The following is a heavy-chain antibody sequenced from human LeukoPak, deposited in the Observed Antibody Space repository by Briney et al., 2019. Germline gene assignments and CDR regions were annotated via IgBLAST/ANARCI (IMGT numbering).Heavy chain of an antibody. J-gene: IGHJ3*02. D-gene: IGHD1-26*01. CDR3: ARSGGNYYSI. V-gene: IGHV5-51*01. Sequence: GESLKISFKGSGXRFTSYWIGWVRQMPGKGLEWMQIIYPGDSDTIYSPSFQGLVTISADKSTSTANLQWSSLKASDTPMYYCARSGGNYYSIWGQGTMVTVSS. CDR2: IYPGDSDT. CDR1: GXRFTSYW.